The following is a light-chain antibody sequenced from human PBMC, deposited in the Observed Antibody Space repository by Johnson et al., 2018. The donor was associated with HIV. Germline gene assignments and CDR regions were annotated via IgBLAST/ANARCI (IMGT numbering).Light chain of an antibody. CDR3: GTWDSSLSAYV. Sequence: QAVLTQPPSVSAAPGQKVTISCSGSSSNIANTYVSWYQQLPGTAPKLLIYEDNKRPSGVPDRFSGSKSGTSATLDITGLRTGDEADYYCGTWDSSLSAYVFGTGTRVTVL. V-gene: IGLV1-51*02. CDR1: SSNIANTY. J-gene: IGLJ1*01. CDR2: EDN.